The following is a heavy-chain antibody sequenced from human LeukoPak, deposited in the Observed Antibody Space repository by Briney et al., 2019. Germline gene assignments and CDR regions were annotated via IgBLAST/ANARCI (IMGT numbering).Heavy chain of an antibody. J-gene: IGHJ4*02. CDR1: GFTFRSYS. Sequence: GGSLRLSCAASGFTFRSYSVNWVRQAPGKGLEWVSYISSSSSTIYYADSVKGRFTISRDNAKNSLYLQMNSLRAEDTAVYYCARDGFRQQQLDFFDYWGQGTLVTVSS. CDR3: ARDGFRQQQLDFFDY. V-gene: IGHV3-48*04. CDR2: ISSSSSTI. D-gene: IGHD6-13*01.